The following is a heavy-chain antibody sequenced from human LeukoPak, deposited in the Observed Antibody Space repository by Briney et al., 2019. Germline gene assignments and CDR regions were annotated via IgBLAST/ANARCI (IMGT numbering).Heavy chain of an antibody. J-gene: IGHJ4*02. CDR3: AKGAGNDWYYFDY. Sequence: AGGSLRLSCAASGFTFSSYAMHWVRQAPGKGLEWVAVISYDGSNKYYADSVKGRFTISRDNSKNTLYLQMNSLRAEDTAAYYCAKGAGNDWYYFDYWGQGTLVTVSS. CDR1: GFTFSSYA. D-gene: IGHD3-9*01. CDR2: ISYDGSNK. V-gene: IGHV3-30-3*01.